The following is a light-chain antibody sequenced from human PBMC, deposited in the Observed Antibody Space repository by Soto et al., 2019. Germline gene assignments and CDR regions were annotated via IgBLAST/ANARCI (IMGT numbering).Light chain of an antibody. CDR3: QHQANWPRT. J-gene: IGKJ4*01. CDR2: GTS. V-gene: IGKV3-15*01. Sequence: EILLTQSPCTLSSSTGDRATLSCRASQSVSGIYLAWYQQKPGQAPRLLIHGTSTRATGIPARFSGSGSGTEFSLAISSLQSEDFAVYYCQHQANWPRTFGRGTKVDIK. CDR1: QSVSGIY.